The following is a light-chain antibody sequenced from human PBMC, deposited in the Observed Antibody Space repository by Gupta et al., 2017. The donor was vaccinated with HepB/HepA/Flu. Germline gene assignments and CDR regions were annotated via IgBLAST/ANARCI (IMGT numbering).Light chain of an antibody. CDR1: SSNVGNNV. CDR3: ATWDFTLRGAV. CDR2: SND. V-gene: IGLV1-44*01. J-gene: IGLJ2*01. Sequence: QSVLTQPPSMSGTPGQTVAISCSGSSSNVGNNVVHWYQQVPGPSPKLLIYSNDQRPAGVPGRFSGSKSGTAASLAISGLQSEDEADYYCATWDFTLRGAVIGGGTSLSVL.